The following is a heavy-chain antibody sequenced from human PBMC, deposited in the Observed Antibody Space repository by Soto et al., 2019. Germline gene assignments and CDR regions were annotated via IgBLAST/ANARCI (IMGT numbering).Heavy chain of an antibody. V-gene: IGHV3-30*18. CDR3: VKDQEDVVYMVYGINAYAV. Sequence: QVQRVESGGGVVQPGRSLRLACAASGFTFSSYGMHWVRQAPGKGLEGVAVISYDGRNTDYVDSVEGRFTISRDNSKNTLYVQMNSLRTEDTAVYYCVKDQEDVVYMVYGINAYAVWGQGTMVTVSS. CDR1: GFTFSSYG. CDR2: ISYDGRNT. J-gene: IGHJ3*01. D-gene: IGHD2-8*01.